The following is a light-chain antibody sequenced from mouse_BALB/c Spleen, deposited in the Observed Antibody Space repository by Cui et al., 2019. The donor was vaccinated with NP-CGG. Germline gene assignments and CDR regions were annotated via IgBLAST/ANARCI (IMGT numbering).Light chain of an antibody. J-gene: IGLJ1*01. V-gene: IGLV1*01. Sequence: QAAVTPESAPTTSSAYAVTLICRSITRAITTSNYANWVQEKPDHLFTGLIGGTNNRAPGVPARFSGSLIGDKAALTITGAQTEDEAIYFCTLWYSNHWVFGGGTKLTVL. CDR3: TLWYSNHWV. CDR2: GTN. CDR1: TRAITTSNY.